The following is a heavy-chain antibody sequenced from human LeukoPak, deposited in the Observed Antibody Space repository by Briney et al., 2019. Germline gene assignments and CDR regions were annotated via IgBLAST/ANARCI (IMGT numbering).Heavy chain of an antibody. Sequence: SQTLSLTCAISGDSVPNNNAAWNWIRQSPSRGLEWLGRTYYRSKWYTDYVVSVSSRITINPDASKNQFSLQLNSVTPEDTAVYYCASSSLRGSDAFDIWGQGTMVTVSS. J-gene: IGHJ3*02. V-gene: IGHV6-1*01. CDR1: GDSVPNNNAA. CDR3: ASSSLRGSDAFDI. D-gene: IGHD3-16*01. CDR2: TYYRSKWYT.